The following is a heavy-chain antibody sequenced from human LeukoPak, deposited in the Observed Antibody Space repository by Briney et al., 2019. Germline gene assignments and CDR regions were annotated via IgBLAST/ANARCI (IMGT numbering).Heavy chain of an antibody. D-gene: IGHD3-10*01. CDR3: ARSYGSGDY. J-gene: IGHJ4*02. V-gene: IGHV4-61*02. CDR2: IYTSGST. Sequence: SETLSLTCSVSGRSISSGSYYSSWLRQPAGKGLEWIGRIYTSGSTNYNPSLKSRVNISVDTSKNQFSLKLSSVTAADTAVYYCARSYGSGDYWGQGTLVTVSS. CDR1: GRSISSGSYY.